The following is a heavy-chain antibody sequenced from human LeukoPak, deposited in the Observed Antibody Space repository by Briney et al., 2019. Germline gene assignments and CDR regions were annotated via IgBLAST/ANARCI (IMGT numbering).Heavy chain of an antibody. CDR2: ISAYNGNT. V-gene: IGHV1-18*01. D-gene: IGHD5-18*01. Sequence: ALVKVSCKASGYTFSNYGISWVRQAPGQGLEWLGWISAYNGNTHYAQKLQGRVTMTTDTSTSTAYMELRSLRSDDTAVYYCARDRRYSYGTDAFDIWGQGTMVTVSS. CDR3: ARDRRYSYGTDAFDI. J-gene: IGHJ3*02. CDR1: GYTFSNYG.